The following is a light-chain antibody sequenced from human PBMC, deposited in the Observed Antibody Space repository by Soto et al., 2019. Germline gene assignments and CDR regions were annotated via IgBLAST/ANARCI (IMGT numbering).Light chain of an antibody. CDR1: QSVSSNY. CDR3: QQYGSSPGT. CDR2: GAS. Sequence: EIVLTQSPGTLSLSPGERATLSCRASQSVSSNYLAWYLQKPGQAPILLIYGASTRATGIPGRFSGSGSETHLTLTVSRLEPEDSAVYSCQQYGSSPGTFGPRTKMDIK. V-gene: IGKV3-20*01. J-gene: IGKJ1*01.